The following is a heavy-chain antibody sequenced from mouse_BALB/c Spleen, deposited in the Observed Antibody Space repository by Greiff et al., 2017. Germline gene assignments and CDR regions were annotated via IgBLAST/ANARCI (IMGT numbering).Heavy chain of an antibody. V-gene: IGHV5-12-1*01. CDR2: ISSGGGST. CDR1: GFAFSSYD. Sequence: DVMLVESGGGLVKPGGSLKLSCAASGFAFSSYDMSWVRQTPEKRLEWVAYISSGGGSTYYPDTVKGRFTISRDNAKNTLYLQMSSLKSEDTAMYYCARLGLFFDYWGQGTTLTVSS. J-gene: IGHJ2*01. CDR3: ARLGLFFDY.